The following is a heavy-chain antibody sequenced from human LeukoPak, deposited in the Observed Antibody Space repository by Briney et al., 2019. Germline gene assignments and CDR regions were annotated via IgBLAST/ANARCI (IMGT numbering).Heavy chain of an antibody. CDR3: ARELLGYCSGGSCPGGFDI. J-gene: IGHJ3*02. D-gene: IGHD2-15*01. V-gene: IGHV3-11*01. CDR2: ISSSGSTI. CDR1: GFTFSDYY. Sequence: PGGSLRLSCAASGFTFSDYYMSWIRQAPGKGLEWVSYISSSGSTIYYADSVKGRFTIFRDNAKNSLYLQMNSLRAEDTAVYYCARELLGYCSGGSCPGGFDIWGQGTMVTVSS.